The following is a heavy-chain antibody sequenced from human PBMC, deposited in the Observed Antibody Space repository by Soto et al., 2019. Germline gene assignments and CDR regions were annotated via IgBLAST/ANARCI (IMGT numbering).Heavy chain of an antibody. J-gene: IGHJ4*02. CDR1: GFTFSSYA. CDR3: AKEPWFGELLSTIPL. CDR2: ISGSGGST. V-gene: IGHV3-23*01. D-gene: IGHD3-10*01. Sequence: GGSMRLSCAAYGFTFSSYAMSWVRQAPGKGLGWVSAISGSGGSTYYADSVKGRFTISRDNSKNTLYLQMNSLRAEDTAVYYCAKEPWFGELLSTIPLWGQGTLVTL.